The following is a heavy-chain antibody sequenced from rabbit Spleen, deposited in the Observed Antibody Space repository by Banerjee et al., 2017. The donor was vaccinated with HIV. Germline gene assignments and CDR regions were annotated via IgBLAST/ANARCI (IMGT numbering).Heavy chain of an antibody. CDR1: GVSFSYSSY. J-gene: IGHJ6*01. Sequence: QSLEESGGDLVKPGASLTLTCTASGVSFSYSSYMCWVRQAPGKGLEWIACIDSGSSGFTYFATWAKGRFTCSKTSSTTVTLQMTRLTAADTATYFCARDTGSSFSSYGMDLWAQGPSSPS. CDR3: ARDTGSSFSSYGMDL. CDR2: IDSGSSGFT. D-gene: IGHD8-1*01. V-gene: IGHV1S40*01.